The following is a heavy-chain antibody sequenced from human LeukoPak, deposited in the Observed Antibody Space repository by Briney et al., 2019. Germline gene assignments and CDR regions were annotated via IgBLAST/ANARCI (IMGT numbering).Heavy chain of an antibody. CDR3: ARGFTELPSYYSSMDV. CDR1: GGSFSGYY. V-gene: IGHV4-34*01. CDR2: INHSGST. D-gene: IGHD1-26*01. Sequence: SETLSLTCAVYGGSFSGYYWSWIRQPPGKGLEWIGEINHSGSTNYNPSLKSRVTISVDTSKNQFSLKLSSATAAATAVYYCARGFTELPSYYSSMDVWGKGTTVTVSS. J-gene: IGHJ6*03.